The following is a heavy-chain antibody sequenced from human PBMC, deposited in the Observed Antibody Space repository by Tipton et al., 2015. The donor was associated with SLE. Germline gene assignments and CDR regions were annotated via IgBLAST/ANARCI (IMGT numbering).Heavy chain of an antibody. CDR1: GGSISSGGYS. J-gene: IGHJ2*01. CDR2: IYHSGGT. D-gene: IGHD2-8*01. CDR3: ARDRGVYWYFDL. Sequence: TLSLTCAVTGGSISSGGYSWIWIRHPPGKTLEWIGYIYHSGGTYQNPSLTSRVTMSVDKSKNQFSLDLSSVTAADSAVYYCARDRGVYWYFDLWGRGTLVTVSS. V-gene: IGHV4-30-2*05.